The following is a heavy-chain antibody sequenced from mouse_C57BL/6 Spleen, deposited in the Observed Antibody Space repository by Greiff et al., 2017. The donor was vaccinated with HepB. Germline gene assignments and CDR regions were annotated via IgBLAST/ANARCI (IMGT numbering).Heavy chain of an antibody. CDR3: DKVGVDAMDY. V-gene: IGHV1-7*01. D-gene: IGHD1-3*01. J-gene: IGHJ4*01. Sequence: QVQLQQSGAELAKPGASVKLSCKASGYTFTSYWMHWVKQRPGQGLEWIGYINPGSGDTKYNQKFKDKATLSADKSSSTAYMQRSSLTYEDSAVYYCDKVGVDAMDYWGQGTSVTVSS. CDR2: INPGSGDT. CDR1: GYTFTSYW.